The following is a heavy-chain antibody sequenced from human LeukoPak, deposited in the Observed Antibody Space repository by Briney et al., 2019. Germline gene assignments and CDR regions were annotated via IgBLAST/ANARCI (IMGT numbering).Heavy chain of an antibody. CDR2: ISGSGGST. J-gene: IGHJ6*02. CDR3: ARELRVSNYGMDV. CDR1: GFTFSNAW. V-gene: IGHV3-21*01. Sequence: GGSLRLSCAASGFTFSNAWMNWVRQAPGKGLEWVSAISGSGGSTYYADSVKGRFTISRDNAKNSLYLQMNSLRAEDTAVYYCARELRVSNYGMDVWGQGTTVTVSS.